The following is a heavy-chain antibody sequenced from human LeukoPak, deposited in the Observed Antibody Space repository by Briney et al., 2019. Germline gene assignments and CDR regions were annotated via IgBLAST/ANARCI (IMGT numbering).Heavy chain of an antibody. Sequence: NPSETLSLTCTVSGDSISSGDYYWSWIRQPAGKGLEWIGRISSSGSTNYNPSLKSRVTISVDTSKNQFSLKLSSVTAADTAVYFCAGGPYSYDSSGAFDIWGQGTMVTVSS. CDR1: GDSISSGDYY. CDR2: ISSSGST. J-gene: IGHJ3*02. CDR3: AGGPYSYDSSGAFDI. D-gene: IGHD3-22*01. V-gene: IGHV4-61*02.